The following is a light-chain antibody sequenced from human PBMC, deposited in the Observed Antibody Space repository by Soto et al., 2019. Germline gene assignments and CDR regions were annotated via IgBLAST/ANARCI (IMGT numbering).Light chain of an antibody. CDR3: QHRNNWPLT. V-gene: IGKV3-11*01. CDR1: QTISSS. J-gene: IGKJ4*01. Sequence: EILLTQSPPTLSLSPGERATLSCRASQTISSSLAWYQQKPGQAPRLLIYDASNRATGIPARFSGSGSGADFTLTISSLEPEDFAVYYCQHRNNWPLTFGGGTKVEI. CDR2: DAS.